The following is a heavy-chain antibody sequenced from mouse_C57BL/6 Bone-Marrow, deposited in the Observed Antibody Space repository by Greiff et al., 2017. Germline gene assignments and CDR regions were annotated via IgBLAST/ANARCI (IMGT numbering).Heavy chain of an antibody. J-gene: IGHJ4*01. V-gene: IGHV2-3*01. CDR3: AKPLMVSHYYAMDY. D-gene: IGHD2-3*01. CDR2: IWGDGST. CDR1: GFSFTSYG. Sequence: QVQLQQSGPGLVAPSQSLSITCTVSGFSFTSYGVSWVRQPPGKGLEWLGVIWGDGSTNYHSALISRLSLSKDNSKRQVFLKLTSLQTDDKATYYCAKPLMVSHYYAMDYWGQGTSVTVSS.